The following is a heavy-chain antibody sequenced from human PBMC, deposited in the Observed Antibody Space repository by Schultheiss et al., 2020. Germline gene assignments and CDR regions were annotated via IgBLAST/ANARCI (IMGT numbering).Heavy chain of an antibody. J-gene: IGHJ4*02. D-gene: IGHD5-24*01. V-gene: IGHV3-23*01. CDR1: GFTFSSYA. CDR3: AREIGERWLQSIFDY. Sequence: GGSLRLSCAASGFTFSSYAMSWVRQAPGKGLEWVSVITGGGDTIYYADSVKGRFTISRDNSKNTLYLQMNSLRAEDTAVYYCAREIGERWLQSIFDYWGQGTLVTVSS. CDR2: ITGGGDTI.